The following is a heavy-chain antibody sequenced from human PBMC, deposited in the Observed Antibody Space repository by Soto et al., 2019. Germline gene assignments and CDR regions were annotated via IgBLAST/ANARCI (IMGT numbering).Heavy chain of an antibody. CDR1: GFTFCSYA. V-gene: IGHV3-23*01. CDR3: AKVWRYDFWSGYYSDY. Sequence: GGALRLSCAASGFTFCSYAMSWGRPAPGEGLEWVSAISGSGGSTYYADSVKGRFTISRDNSKNTLYLQMNSLRAEDTAVYYCAKVWRYDFWSGYYSDYWGQGTLVTVSS. J-gene: IGHJ4*02. CDR2: ISGSGGST. D-gene: IGHD3-3*01.